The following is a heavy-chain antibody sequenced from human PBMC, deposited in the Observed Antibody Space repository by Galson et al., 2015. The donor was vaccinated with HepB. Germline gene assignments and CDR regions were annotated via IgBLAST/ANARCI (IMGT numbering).Heavy chain of an antibody. CDR2: ISGSGGST. CDR3: AKDLVATTYYYYYGMDV. J-gene: IGHJ6*02. V-gene: IGHV3-23*01. CDR1: GFTFSSYA. Sequence: SLRLSCAASGFTFSSYAMSWVRQAPGKGLEWVSAISGSGGSTYYADSVKGRFTISRDNSKNTLYLQMNSLRAEDTAVYYCAKDLVATTYYYYYGMDVWGQGTTVTVSS. D-gene: IGHD5-24*01.